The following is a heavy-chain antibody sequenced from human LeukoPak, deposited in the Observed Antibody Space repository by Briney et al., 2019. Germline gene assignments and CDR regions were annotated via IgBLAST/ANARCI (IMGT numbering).Heavy chain of an antibody. CDR1: GGSISSYY. CDR2: INHSGST. V-gene: IGHV4-34*01. J-gene: IGHJ6*02. Sequence: PSETLSLTCTVSGGSISSYYWSWIRQPPGKGLEWIGEINHSGSTNYNPSLKSRVTISVDTSKNQFSLKLSSVTAADTAVYYCARARGYYTIFGVVDPYYYYGMDVWGQGTTVTVSS. CDR3: ARARGYYTIFGVVDPYYYYGMDV. D-gene: IGHD3-3*01.